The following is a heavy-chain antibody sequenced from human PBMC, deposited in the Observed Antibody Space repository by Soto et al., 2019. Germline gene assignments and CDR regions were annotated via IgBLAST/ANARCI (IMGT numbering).Heavy chain of an antibody. Sequence: PSVTKCVSKTVGYGSISDHCWSWIRQTTGKGLERIGNIYYSGSTNYNPSLKSRVTISVDTSKNPFSLKLSSVTAADTAVYYCARAPQGNYGFPSFFDYWGQGTLVTVSS. J-gene: IGHJ4*02. V-gene: IGHV4-59*11. CDR1: YGSISDHC. CDR3: ARAPQGNYGFPSFFDY. CDR2: IYYSGST. D-gene: IGHD3-10*01.